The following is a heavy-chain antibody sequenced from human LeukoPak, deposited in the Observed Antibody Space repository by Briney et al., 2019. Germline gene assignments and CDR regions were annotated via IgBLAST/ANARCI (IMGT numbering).Heavy chain of an antibody. J-gene: IGHJ4*02. CDR1: GFTFSSYW. Sequence: GGSLRLSCAASGFTFSSYWMSWFRQAPGKGLERVANIKQDGSEKYYVESVKGRFTISRDNAKNSLYLQMNSLRAEDTAVYYCASIAAAGTEEFDYWGQGTLVTVSS. V-gene: IGHV3-7*01. D-gene: IGHD6-13*01. CDR3: ASIAAAGTEEFDY. CDR2: IKQDGSEK.